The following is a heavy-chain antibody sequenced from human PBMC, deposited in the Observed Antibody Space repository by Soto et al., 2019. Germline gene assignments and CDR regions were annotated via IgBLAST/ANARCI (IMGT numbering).Heavy chain of an antibody. V-gene: IGHV3-33*01. CDR1: GFTFSSYG. CDR2: IWYDGSNK. J-gene: IGHJ5*02. CDR3: ARDRQGDKGWFDP. Sequence: GGSLRLSCAASGFTFSSYGMHWVRQSPGKGLEWVAVIWYDGSNKYYADSVKGRFTISRDNSKNTLYLQMNSLRAEDTAVYYCARDRQGDKGWFDPWGQGTPVTV.